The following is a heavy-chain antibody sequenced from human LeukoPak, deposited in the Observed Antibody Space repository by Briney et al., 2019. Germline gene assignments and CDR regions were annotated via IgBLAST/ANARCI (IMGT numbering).Heavy chain of an antibody. J-gene: IGHJ4*02. CDR2: IGISSGNT. CDR3: ARDTKYAFDN. V-gene: IGHV3-11*06. Sequence: LSLTCTVSGPSISIYYWSWIRHPPGKGLEWVSYIGISSGNTKYADSVKGRCTISGDKAKNSVYLQMNSLRVEDTAVYYCARDTKYAFDNWGQGTLVTVSS. D-gene: IGHD2-2*01. CDR1: GPSISIYY.